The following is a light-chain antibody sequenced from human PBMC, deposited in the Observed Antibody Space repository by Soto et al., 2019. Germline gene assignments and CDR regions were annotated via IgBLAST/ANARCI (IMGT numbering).Light chain of an antibody. CDR3: QQYDISPPA. V-gene: IGKV3-20*01. CDR1: QSVNSSY. CDR2: GAS. Sequence: EIDLKLTQGPSSFSPGVIATLSCRARQSVNSSYLAWYQQKPGRAPTLLIYGASSSATGIPDRFSGSGSGTGFTLTISRLEPEDFAVYYCQQYDISPPAFGQGTKVDIK. J-gene: IGKJ1*01.